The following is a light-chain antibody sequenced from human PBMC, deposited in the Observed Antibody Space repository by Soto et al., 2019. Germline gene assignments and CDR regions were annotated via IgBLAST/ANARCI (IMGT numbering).Light chain of an antibody. CDR1: HDISNY. J-gene: IGKJ1*01. V-gene: IGKV1-9*01. Sequence: DIQLTQSPSILSASVGDRATNSCRASHDISNYLACYQQKTGKAPKLMSDAASSLQSGVTSRFSGSGSETDFTLTISSLQPEDFATYSWQRSTTWTFGQGTKVDVK. CDR3: QRSTTWT. CDR2: AAS.